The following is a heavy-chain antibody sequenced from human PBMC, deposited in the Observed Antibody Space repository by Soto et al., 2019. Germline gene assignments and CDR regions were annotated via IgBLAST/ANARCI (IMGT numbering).Heavy chain of an antibody. Sequence: EVQLVESGGGLVQPGRSLRLSCAASGFTFDEYAMHWVRQATVKGLEWVSGISWNSGSIGYADTVKGRLTLYRDNAKNSLYLQMNSLRAEDTALYYCAKDLSDDLSILDYWGQGTLVTVSS. J-gene: IGHJ4*02. V-gene: IGHV3-9*01. CDR2: ISWNSGSI. D-gene: IGHD3-3*01. CDR3: AKDLSDDLSILDY. CDR1: GFTFDEYA.